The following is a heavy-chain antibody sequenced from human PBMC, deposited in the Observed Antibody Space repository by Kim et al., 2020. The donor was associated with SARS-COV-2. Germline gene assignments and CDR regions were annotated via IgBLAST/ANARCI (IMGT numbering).Heavy chain of an antibody. CDR2: IDPSDSYT. CDR3: SRHSGSGTSPPTPFDF. V-gene: IGHV5-10-1*01. CDR1: GYSFTNYW. D-gene: IGHD3-10*01. J-gene: IGHJ4*02. Sequence: GESLKISCEASGYSFTNYWISWVRQLPGKGLEWMGRIDPSDSYTNYSPSFQGHVTISADKSLSTAYLQWNSLKASDTAMYYCSRHSGSGTSPPTPFDFWGQGSLVTVSS.